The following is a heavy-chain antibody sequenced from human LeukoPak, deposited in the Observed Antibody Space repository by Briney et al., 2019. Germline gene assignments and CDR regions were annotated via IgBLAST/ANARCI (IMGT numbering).Heavy chain of an antibody. CDR1: GGSISSYY. J-gene: IGHJ4*02. D-gene: IGHD3-3*01. CDR2: IYYSGST. CDR3: ARGITIFGVVSEYYFDY. Sequence: SETLSLTCTVSGGSISSYYWSWIRQPPGKGLEGIGYIYYSGSTNYNPSLKSRVTISVDTSKNQFSLKLSSVNAADTAVYYCARGITIFGVVSEYYFDYWGQGTLVTVSS. V-gene: IGHV4-59*01.